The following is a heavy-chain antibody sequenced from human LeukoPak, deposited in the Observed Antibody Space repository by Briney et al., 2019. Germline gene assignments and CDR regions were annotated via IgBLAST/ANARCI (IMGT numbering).Heavy chain of an antibody. CDR1: GGSISSYY. CDR2: IYYSGST. V-gene: IGHV4-59*08. Sequence: SETLSLTCTVSGGSISSYYWSWIRQPPGKGLEWIGYIYYSGSTNYNPSLKSRVTISVDTSKNQFSLKLSSVTAADTAVYYCARHVVGATRANYYGMDVWGQGTTVTVSS. D-gene: IGHD1-26*01. J-gene: IGHJ6*02. CDR3: ARHVVGATRANYYGMDV.